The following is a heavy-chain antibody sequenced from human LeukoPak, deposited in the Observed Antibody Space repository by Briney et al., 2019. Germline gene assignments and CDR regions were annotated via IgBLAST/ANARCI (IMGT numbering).Heavy chain of an antibody. Sequence: SETLSLTCTVSGGSISSGRYYWSWIRQPAGKGLEWIGRIYTSGSTNYNPSLKSRVTISVDTSKNQFSLKLSSVTAADTAVYYCARDGLAEYDFWSGYYKGGWFDPWGQGTLVTVSS. J-gene: IGHJ5*02. V-gene: IGHV4-61*02. CDR1: GGSISSGRYY. CDR2: IYTSGST. CDR3: ARDGLAEYDFWSGYYKGGWFDP. D-gene: IGHD3-3*01.